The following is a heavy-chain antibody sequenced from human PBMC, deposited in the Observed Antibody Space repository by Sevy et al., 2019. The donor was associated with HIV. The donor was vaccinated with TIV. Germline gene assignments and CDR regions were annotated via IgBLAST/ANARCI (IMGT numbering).Heavy chain of an antibody. J-gene: IGHJ5*02. CDR2: ISGGGDTI. Sequence: GGSLRLSCAASEFTFSSHTMNWVRQAPGKGLEWVSYISGGGDTIYYADSVKGRFTTSRDNAKNSLYLQMNSLRDEDTAVYYCARPNGVTSGWFDPWGQGTLVTVSS. CDR1: EFTFSSHT. D-gene: IGHD2-8*01. CDR3: ARPNGVTSGWFDP. V-gene: IGHV3-48*02.